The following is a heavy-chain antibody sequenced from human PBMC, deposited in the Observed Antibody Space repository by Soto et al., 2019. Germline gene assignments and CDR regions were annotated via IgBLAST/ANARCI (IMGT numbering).Heavy chain of an antibody. CDR1: GYTFTSYG. CDR2: ISAYNGNT. J-gene: IGHJ4*02. V-gene: IGHV1-18*01. D-gene: IGHD3-22*01. CDR3: ARDLQLNFDYYDSSGYGY. Sequence: GASVKVSCKASGYTFTSYGISWVRQAPGQGLEWMGWISAYNGNTNYAQKLQGRVTMTTDTSTSTAYMELRSLRSDDTAVYYCARDLQLNFDYYDSSGYGYWGQGTLVTVSS.